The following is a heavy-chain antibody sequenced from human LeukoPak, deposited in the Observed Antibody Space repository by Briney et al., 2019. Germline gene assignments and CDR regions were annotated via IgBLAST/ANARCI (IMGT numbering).Heavy chain of an antibody. CDR3: ARQYGDHTTYFDY. D-gene: IGHD4-17*01. CDR1: GGSISSGDYY. Sequence: SETLSLTCTVSGGSISSGDYYWSWIRQPPGKGLEWIGYIYYSGSTYYNPSLKSRVTISVDTSKNQFSLKLSSVTAAGTAVYYCARQYGDHTTYFDYWGQGTLVTVSS. CDR2: IYYSGST. J-gene: IGHJ4*02. V-gene: IGHV4-30-4*08.